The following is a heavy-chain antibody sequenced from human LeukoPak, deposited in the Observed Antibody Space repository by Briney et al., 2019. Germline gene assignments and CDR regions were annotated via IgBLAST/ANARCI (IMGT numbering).Heavy chain of an antibody. J-gene: IGHJ3*02. CDR2: IYYSGST. D-gene: IGHD2-8*01. CDR1: GGSISSYY. Sequence: SETLSLTCTVSGGSISSYYWSWIRQPPGKGLEWIGYIYYSGSTNYNPSLKSRVTISVDTSKNQFSLKLSSVTAADTAVYYCARGDRPREIPPLIRKKNAFDIWGQGTMVTVSS. V-gene: IGHV4-59*12. CDR3: ARGDRPREIPPLIRKKNAFDI.